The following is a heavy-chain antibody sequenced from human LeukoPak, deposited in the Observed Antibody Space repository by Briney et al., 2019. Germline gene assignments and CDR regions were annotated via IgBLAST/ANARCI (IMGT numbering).Heavy chain of an antibody. CDR2: IKRKSDGGTT. CDR3: TTEGIIVTTVDAFDI. D-gene: IGHD5-12*01. Sequence: PGGSLRLSCAASGFTFSNAWMSWVRQAPGKGLEWVGRIKRKSDGGTTDYAAPVKDRFTISRDDSKNTLFLQMNSLKSEDTAVYYCTTEGIIVTTVDAFDIWGQGTVVTVSS. J-gene: IGHJ3*02. CDR1: GFTFSNAW. V-gene: IGHV3-15*01.